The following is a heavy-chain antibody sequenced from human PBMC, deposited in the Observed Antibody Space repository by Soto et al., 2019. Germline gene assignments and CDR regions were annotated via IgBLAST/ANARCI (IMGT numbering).Heavy chain of an antibody. J-gene: IGHJ6*02. D-gene: IGHD2-2*01. CDR1: GFTFSSYE. V-gene: IGHV3-48*03. Sequence: PGGSLRLSCAASGFTFSSYEMNWVRQGPGKGLEWLAYISSRGSIKYYADSVKGRFTISRDNGKNSLYLQMNSLRAEDTAIYYCAPAPSGLDVWGQGTTVTVSS. CDR3: APAPSGLDV. CDR2: ISSRGSIK.